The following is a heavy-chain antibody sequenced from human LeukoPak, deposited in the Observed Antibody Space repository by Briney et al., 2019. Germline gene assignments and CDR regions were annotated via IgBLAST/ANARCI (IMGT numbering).Heavy chain of an antibody. CDR1: GFTFSSYA. J-gene: IGHJ6*02. V-gene: IGHV3-30-3*01. CDR3: ARAYDSSGYCYYYYGMDV. CDR2: IPYDGSNK. Sequence: GGSLRLSCAASGFTFSSYAMHWVRQAPGKGLEWVAVIPYDGSNKYYADSVKGRFTISRDNSKNTLYLQMNSLRAEDTAVYYCARAYDSSGYCYYYYGMDVWGQGTTVTVSS. D-gene: IGHD3-22*01.